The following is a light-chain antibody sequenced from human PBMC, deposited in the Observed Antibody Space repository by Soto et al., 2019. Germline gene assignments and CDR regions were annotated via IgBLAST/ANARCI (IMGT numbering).Light chain of an antibody. CDR1: SSDVGGYDY. CDR2: DVK. Sequence: QSALTQPRSVSGSPGQSVAISCTGTSSDVGGYDYVSWYQQHPGKAPKLMIYDVKRRPSGVPDRFSGSKSGNTASLTISGLQSEDEADYYCSSYADIYNFVFGNGTKVTVL. J-gene: IGLJ1*01. CDR3: SSYADIYNFV. V-gene: IGLV2-11*01.